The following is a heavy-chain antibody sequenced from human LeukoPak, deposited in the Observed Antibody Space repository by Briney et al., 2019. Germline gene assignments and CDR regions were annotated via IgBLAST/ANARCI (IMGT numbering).Heavy chain of an antibody. D-gene: IGHD5-18*01. CDR3: ARDNRGYSYGDY. CDR2: INSDGSTA. Sequence: GGSLRLSCAASGFIFSSYWMHWVRQAPGKGLVWVSRINSDGSTATYADSVKGRFTISRGNAKNTLYLQMSSLRAEDTAVYYCARDNRGYSYGDYWGQGTLVTVSS. CDR1: GFIFSSYW. V-gene: IGHV3-74*01. J-gene: IGHJ4*02.